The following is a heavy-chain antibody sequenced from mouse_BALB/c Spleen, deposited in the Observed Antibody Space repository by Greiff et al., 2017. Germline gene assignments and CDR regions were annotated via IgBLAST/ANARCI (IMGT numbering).Heavy chain of an antibody. V-gene: IGHV5-15*02. CDR2: ISNLAYSI. CDR3: ARVDDGCYLY. CDR1: GFTFSDYG. D-gene: IGHD2-3*01. Sequence: EVKLVESGGGLVQPGGSRKLSCAASGFTFSDYGMAWVRQAPGKGPEWVAFISNLAYSIYYADTVTGRFTISRENAKNTLYLEMSSLRSEDTAMYCCARVDDGCYLYWGQGTTLTVSS. J-gene: IGHJ2*01.